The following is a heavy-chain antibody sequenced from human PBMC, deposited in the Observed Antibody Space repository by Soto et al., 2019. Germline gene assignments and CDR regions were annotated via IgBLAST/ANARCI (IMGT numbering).Heavy chain of an antibody. CDR3: TRESSTYYYGMDV. J-gene: IGHJ6*02. D-gene: IGHD6-6*01. V-gene: IGHV3-15*01. CDR1: GFTFGNAW. Sequence: GGSLRLSCAASGFTFGNAWMSWVRQAPGKGLEWVGRIKSKTDGGTTDYAAPVKGRFTISRDDSKNTLYLQMNSLKTEDTAVYYCTRESSTYYYGMDVWGQGTTVTVSS. CDR2: IKSKTDGGTT.